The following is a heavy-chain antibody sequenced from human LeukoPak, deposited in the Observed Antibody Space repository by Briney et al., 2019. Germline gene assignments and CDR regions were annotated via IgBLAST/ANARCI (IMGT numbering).Heavy chain of an antibody. V-gene: IGHV4-39*01. CDR3: ARRGDSSGYYYVDY. CDR1: GGSISSSSYY. D-gene: IGHD3-22*01. CDR2: IYYSGST. J-gene: IGHJ4*02. Sequence: SETLSLTCTVSGGSISSSSYYWGWIRQPPGKGLEWIGSIYYSGSTYYNPSLKSRVTISVDTSKNQFSLKVSSVTAADTAVYYCARRGDSSGYYYVDYWGQGTLVTVSS.